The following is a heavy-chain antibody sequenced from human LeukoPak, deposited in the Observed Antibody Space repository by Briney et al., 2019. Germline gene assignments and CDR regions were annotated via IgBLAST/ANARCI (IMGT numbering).Heavy chain of an antibody. CDR1: GFSISNDW. D-gene: IGHD3-10*01. CDR3: TLIQGWGSGSYYRDF. V-gene: IGHV3-15*01. J-gene: IGHJ4*02. CDR2: VKSRSAGETT. Sequence: GGSLRLSCAASGFSISNDWMSWVRQAPGKGLEWVARVKSRSAGETTDYAAPVKGRFTISRDDSKNTLYMQMKSLKTEETALYYCTLIQGWGSGSYYRDFWGQGTLVTVSS.